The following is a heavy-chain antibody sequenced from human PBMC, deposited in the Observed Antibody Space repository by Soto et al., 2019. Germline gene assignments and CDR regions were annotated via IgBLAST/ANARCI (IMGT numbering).Heavy chain of an antibody. D-gene: IGHD2-15*01. Sequence: SVKVSCKASGGTLSTHAIIWVRQAPGHGLEWMGGIIPISGTTYYTQKFQGRVTITADEPTSTAIMELSSLKSEDTAVFYCARGYCSGGNCYSGMDVWGQGTMVTV. CDR3: ARGYCSGGNCYSGMDV. V-gene: IGHV1-69*13. CDR2: IIPISGTT. CDR1: GGTLSTHA. J-gene: IGHJ6*02.